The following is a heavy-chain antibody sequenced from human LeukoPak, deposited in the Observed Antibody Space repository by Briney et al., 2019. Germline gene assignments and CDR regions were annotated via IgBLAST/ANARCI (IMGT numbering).Heavy chain of an antibody. V-gene: IGHV1-18*01. CDR2: ISVYNGNT. D-gene: IGHD3-10*01. CDR1: GSTLTSYG. CDR3: ARGLERYYYGSGTYVYYYGMDT. J-gene: IGHJ6*02. Sequence: ASVKVSCKASGSTLTSYGISWVRQAPGQGLEWMGWISVYNGNTNYAQKLQGRATMTTDTSTSTAYMELRSLRSDDTAVYYCARGLERYYYGSGTYVYYYGMDTWGQGTTVTVSS.